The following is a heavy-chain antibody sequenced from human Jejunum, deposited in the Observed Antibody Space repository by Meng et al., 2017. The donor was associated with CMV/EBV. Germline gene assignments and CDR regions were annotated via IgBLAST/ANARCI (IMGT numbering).Heavy chain of an antibody. CDR1: AASITNGEYY. J-gene: IGHJ4*02. D-gene: IGHD3-9*01. Sequence: HLHESGPGHVKPSQTLALSCTVSAASITNGEYYWNWCRQSPGKGLEWIGYIYNTGRTSYSPSLKSRVSMSVDTAKNQFSLHLSSVTVADAAVYYCASLFHLDILTGSWYWGQGALVTVSS. CDR2: IYNTGRT. CDR3: ASLFHLDILTGSWY. V-gene: IGHV4-30-4*08.